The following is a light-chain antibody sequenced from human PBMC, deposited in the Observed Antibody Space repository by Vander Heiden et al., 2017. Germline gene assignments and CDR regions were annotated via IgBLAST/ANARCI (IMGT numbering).Light chain of an antibody. V-gene: IGKV3-15*01. CDR3: QQFNKWPPWT. J-gene: IGKJ1*01. CDR2: GAS. CDR1: QSISTN. Sequence: EIVLTQSPATLSVSPGERATLSCRASQSISTNVAWYQQKPGQAPRLLIYGASNRATGVPARFRGSGSGTEFTLTITSLQSEDFAVYYCQQFNKWPPWTFGQGTKVEIK.